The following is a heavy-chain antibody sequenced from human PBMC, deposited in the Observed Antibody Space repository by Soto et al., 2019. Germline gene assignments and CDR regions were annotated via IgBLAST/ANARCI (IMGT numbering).Heavy chain of an antibody. Sequence: QVQLVQSGAEVKKPGASVKVSCKASGYTFTSYAMHWVRQAPGQRLEWMGWINAGNGNTKYSQKFQGRVTITRDTSASTAYMELSSLRSEDTSVYYCARAPRYCSSTSCSLFDYWGQGTLVTVSS. D-gene: IGHD2-2*01. V-gene: IGHV1-3*01. CDR2: INAGNGNT. J-gene: IGHJ4*02. CDR3: ARAPRYCSSTSCSLFDY. CDR1: GYTFTSYA.